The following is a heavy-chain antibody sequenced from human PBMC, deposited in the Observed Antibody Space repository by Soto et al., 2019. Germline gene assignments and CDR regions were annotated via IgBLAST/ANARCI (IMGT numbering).Heavy chain of an antibody. Sequence: ASVKVSCKASGYTFTSYGISWVRQAPGQGLEWMGWISAYNGNTNYAQKLQGRVTMTTDTSTSTAYMELRSLRSDDTAVYYCARGYCSGGRCYRVFDYWGQGTLVTVSS. D-gene: IGHD2-15*01. CDR1: GYTFTSYG. J-gene: IGHJ4*02. CDR2: ISAYNGNT. V-gene: IGHV1-18*04. CDR3: ARGYCSGGRCYRVFDY.